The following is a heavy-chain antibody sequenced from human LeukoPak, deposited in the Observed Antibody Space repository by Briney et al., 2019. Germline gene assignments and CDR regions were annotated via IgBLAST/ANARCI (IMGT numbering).Heavy chain of an antibody. Sequence: SETLSLTCTVSGGSISSYYWSWIRQPAGKGLEWIGRIYSSGSTDYNPSLKSRVTMSVDTSNNHSSLKLTSVTAADTAVYYCARDEATGCFDYWGQGTLVTVSS. J-gene: IGHJ4*02. V-gene: IGHV4-4*07. CDR3: ARDEATGCFDY. CDR1: GGSISSYY. CDR2: IYSSGST. D-gene: IGHD3-9*01.